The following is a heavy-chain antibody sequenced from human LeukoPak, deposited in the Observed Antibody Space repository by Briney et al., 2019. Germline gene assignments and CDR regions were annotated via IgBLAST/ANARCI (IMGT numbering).Heavy chain of an antibody. CDR3: ARDPGGYCSGGSCYGFDY. Sequence: GGSLRLSCAASGFTFSSYEMNWVRQAPGKGLEWVSYISSSGSTIYYADSVKGRFTISRDNSKNTLYLQMNSLRAEDTAVYYCARDPGGYCSGGSCYGFDYWGQGTLVTVSS. D-gene: IGHD2-15*01. J-gene: IGHJ4*02. CDR1: GFTFSSYE. CDR2: ISSSGSTI. V-gene: IGHV3-48*03.